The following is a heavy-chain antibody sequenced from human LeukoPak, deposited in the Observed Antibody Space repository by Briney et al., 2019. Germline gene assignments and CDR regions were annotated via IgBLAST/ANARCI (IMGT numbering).Heavy chain of an antibody. Sequence: SGGSLRLSCAASEFTFSSYAMHWVRQAPGKGLVWVSRINTDGSITSYADSVKGRFTISRDNAKNTLYLQMNSLRAEDTAVYYCVRIWEGAYWGQGTLVTVSS. D-gene: IGHD1-26*01. CDR3: VRIWEGAY. CDR2: INTDGSIT. J-gene: IGHJ4*02. V-gene: IGHV3-74*01. CDR1: EFTFSSYA.